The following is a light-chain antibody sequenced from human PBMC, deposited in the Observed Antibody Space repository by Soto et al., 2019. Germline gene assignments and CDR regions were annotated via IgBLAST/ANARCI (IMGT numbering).Light chain of an antibody. V-gene: IGKV1-8*01. CDR1: QGISSY. Sequence: AIRMTQSPSSLSASTGDRVTITCRASQGISSYLAWYQQKPGKAPKFLIYASSSLQSGVPSRFRGSGSGTDFTLTISRLQPEDFATYYCQQSYSTPTITFGQGTRLEI. CDR3: QQSYSTPTIT. J-gene: IGKJ5*01. CDR2: ASS.